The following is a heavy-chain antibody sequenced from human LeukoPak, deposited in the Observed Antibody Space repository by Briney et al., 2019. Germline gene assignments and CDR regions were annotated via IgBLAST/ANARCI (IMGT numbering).Heavy chain of an antibody. CDR2: ISGSGGSI. CDR3: AKAAAVAVYFDY. V-gene: IGHV3-23*01. Sequence: GGSLRLSCAASGFTFSSSAMSWVRQAPGKGLEWVSTISGSGGSIYYADSVKGRFTISRDNSRNTLYLQMNSLRADDTAAYYCAKAAAVAVYFDYWGQGTLVTVSS. J-gene: IGHJ4*02. CDR1: GFTFSSSA. D-gene: IGHD6-19*01.